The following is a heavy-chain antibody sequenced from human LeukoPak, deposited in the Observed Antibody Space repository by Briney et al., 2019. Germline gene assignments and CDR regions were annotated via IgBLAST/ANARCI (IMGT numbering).Heavy chain of an antibody. CDR3: AREGNGLLSKDLDY. CDR2: INLRDGGT. Sequence: ASVKVSCKGSGYTFTDYYLHWVRQAPGQGLELVGYINLRDGGTSSPPNFRGRVTMTTDASSSTVYMELSRLTSDDTAIYYCAREGNGLLSKDLDYWGQGTLVTVSS. V-gene: IGHV1-2*02. CDR1: GYTFTDYY. J-gene: IGHJ4*02. D-gene: IGHD2-15*01.